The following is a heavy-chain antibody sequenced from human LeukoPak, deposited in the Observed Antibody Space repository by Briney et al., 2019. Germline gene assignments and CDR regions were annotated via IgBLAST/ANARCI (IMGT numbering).Heavy chain of an antibody. CDR1: GGSFSGYY. D-gene: IGHD2-2*01. Sequence: SSEALSLTCAVYGGSFSGYYWSWIRQPPGKGLEWIEEINHSGSTNYNPSLKSRVTISVDTSKNQFSLKLSSVTAADTAVYYCASLWPYQLSAFDIWGQGTMVTVSS. CDR2: INHSGST. CDR3: ASLWPYQLSAFDI. J-gene: IGHJ3*02. V-gene: IGHV4-34*01.